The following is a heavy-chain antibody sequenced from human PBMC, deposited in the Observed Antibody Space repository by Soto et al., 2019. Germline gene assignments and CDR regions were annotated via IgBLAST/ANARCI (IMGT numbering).Heavy chain of an antibody. D-gene: IGHD3-22*01. V-gene: IGHV3-23*01. J-gene: IGHJ3*02. CDR3: AKEISYDSSGYYSDAFDI. CDR2: ISGSGGST. CDR1: GFHFRGYA. Sequence: GGSLSLSCAASGFHFRGYAMSWVRQAPGKGLEWVSAISGSGGSTYYADSVKGRFTISRDNSKNTLYLQMNSLRAEDTAVYYCAKEISYDSSGYYSDAFDIWGQGTMVTVSS.